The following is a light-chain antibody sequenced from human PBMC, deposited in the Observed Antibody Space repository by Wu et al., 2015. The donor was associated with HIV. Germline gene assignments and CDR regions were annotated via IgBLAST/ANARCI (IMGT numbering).Light chain of an antibody. CDR2: GAS. Sequence: EIVLTQSPDTLSLSPGERATLSCRASLSVNSNYLAWYQQKPGQAPRLLVYGASSRATGIPDRFSGSGSGTDFTLTISRLEPEDFAVYYCQQYVSSPWTFGQGTKVEIK. V-gene: IGKV3-20*01. J-gene: IGKJ1*01. CDR3: QQYVSSPWT. CDR1: LSVNSNY.